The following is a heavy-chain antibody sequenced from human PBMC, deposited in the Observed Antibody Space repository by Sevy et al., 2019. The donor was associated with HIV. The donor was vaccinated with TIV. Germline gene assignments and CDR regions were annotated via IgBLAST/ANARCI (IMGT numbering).Heavy chain of an antibody. J-gene: IGHJ6*02. V-gene: IGHV3-30-3*01. CDR2: ISYDGSNK. CDR1: GFTFSSYA. D-gene: IGHD3-22*01. CDR3: ARVFQSLVVMDYYYYGMDV. Sequence: GGSLRLSCAASGFTFSSYAMHWVRQAPGKGLEWVAVISYDGSNKYYADSVKGRFTISRDNSKNTLYLQMNSLRAEDTAVYYCARVFQSLVVMDYYYYGMDVWGQRTTVTVSS.